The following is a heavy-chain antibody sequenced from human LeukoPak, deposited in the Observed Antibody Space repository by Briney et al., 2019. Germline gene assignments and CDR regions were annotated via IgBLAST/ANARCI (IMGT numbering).Heavy chain of an antibody. J-gene: IGHJ6*02. Sequence: SAKVSCKASGSTFSSYAISWVRQAPGQGLEWMGGIIPIFGTANYAQKFQGRVTITADESTSTAYMELSSLRSEDTAVYYCARDSGYNYYDSSAHPENYGMDVWGQGTTVTVSS. CDR1: GSTFSSYA. CDR3: ARDSGYNYYDSSAHPENYGMDV. D-gene: IGHD3-22*01. CDR2: IIPIFGTA. V-gene: IGHV1-69*13.